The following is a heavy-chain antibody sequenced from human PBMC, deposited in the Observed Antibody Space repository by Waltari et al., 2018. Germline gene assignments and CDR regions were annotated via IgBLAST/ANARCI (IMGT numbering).Heavy chain of an antibody. Sequence: QVQLVQSGAEVKKPGASVKVSCKASGYTFTGYYMHWVRQAPGQGLEWMGWINPNRGSTNYARKFQGRVTMTRDTSISTAYMELSRLRSDDTAVYYCAREDILTGYDLYYFDYWGQGTLVTVSS. D-gene: IGHD3-9*01. CDR1: GYTFTGYY. V-gene: IGHV1-2*02. CDR3: AREDILTGYDLYYFDY. CDR2: INPNRGST. J-gene: IGHJ4*02.